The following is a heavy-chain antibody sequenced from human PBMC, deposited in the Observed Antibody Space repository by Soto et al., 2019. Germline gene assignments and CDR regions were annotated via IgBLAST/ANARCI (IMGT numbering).Heavy chain of an antibody. CDR2: IKSKTDGGTT. D-gene: IGHD6-13*01. CDR1: GFTFNAAW. Sequence: GGSLRLSCAASGFTFNAAWMSWVRQAPGKGLEWVGRIKSKTDGGTTDFAAPVKGRFTISRDDSKNTVYLQMNSLKIEDTAVYYCTTGSAAAGTNYWGQGTLVTVSS. CDR3: TTGSAAAGTNY. V-gene: IGHV3-15*01. J-gene: IGHJ4*02.